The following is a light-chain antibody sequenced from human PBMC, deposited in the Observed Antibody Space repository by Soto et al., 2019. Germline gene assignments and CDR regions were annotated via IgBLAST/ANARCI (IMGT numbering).Light chain of an antibody. V-gene: IGKV3-15*01. CDR2: SAS. Sequence: EVVMTQSPATLSVSPGERATLSCRASQFVSTNLAWYQQKPGQAPRLLIYSASTRATGIPARFSGSGSGTEFTHTISSLQSADSAVYYCQQFNNWPPLTFGGGTKVEIK. CDR1: QFVSTN. CDR3: QQFNNWPPLT. J-gene: IGKJ4*01.